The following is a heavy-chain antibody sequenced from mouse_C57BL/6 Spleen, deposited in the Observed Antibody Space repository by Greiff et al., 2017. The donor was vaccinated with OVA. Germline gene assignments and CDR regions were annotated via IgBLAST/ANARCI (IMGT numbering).Heavy chain of an antibody. V-gene: IGHV2-2*01. CDR1: GFSLTSYG. Sequence: QVQLQQSGPGLVQPSQSLSITCTVSGFSLTSYGVHWVRQSPGKGLEWLGVIWSGGSTDYNAAFISRLSISKDNSKSQVFFKMNRLQADDTAIYYCARGPNWNSYFDYWGQGTTLTVSS. D-gene: IGHD4-1*01. CDR3: ARGPNWNSYFDY. J-gene: IGHJ2*01. CDR2: IWSGGST.